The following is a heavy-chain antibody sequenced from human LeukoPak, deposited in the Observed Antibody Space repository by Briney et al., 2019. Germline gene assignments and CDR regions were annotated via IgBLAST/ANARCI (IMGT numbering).Heavy chain of an antibody. CDR3: ARGIIAAAEDWFDP. CDR2: INPNSGGT. D-gene: IGHD6-13*01. V-gene: IGHV1-2*02. CDR1: GYIFTGYY. Sequence: GASVKVSCKASGYIFTGYYMHWVRQAPGQGLEWMGWINPNSGGTNYAQKFQGRVTMTRDTSISTAYMELSRLRSDDTAVYYCARGIIAAAEDWFDPWGQGTLVTVSS. J-gene: IGHJ5*02.